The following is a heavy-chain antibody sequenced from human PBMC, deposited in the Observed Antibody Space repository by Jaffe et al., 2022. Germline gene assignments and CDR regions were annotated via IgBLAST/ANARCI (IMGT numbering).Heavy chain of an antibody. CDR3: AKVSLRYYYGSGTSLDHFDY. Sequence: QVQLVESGGGVVQPGGSLRLSCAASGFTFSSYGMHWVRQAPGKGLEWVAFIRYDGSNKYYADSVKGRFTISRDNSKNTLYLQMNSLRAEDTAVYYCAKVSLRYYYGSGTSLDHFDYWGQGTLVTVSS. CDR1: GFTFSSYG. CDR2: IRYDGSNK. J-gene: IGHJ4*02. D-gene: IGHD3-10*01. V-gene: IGHV3-30*02.